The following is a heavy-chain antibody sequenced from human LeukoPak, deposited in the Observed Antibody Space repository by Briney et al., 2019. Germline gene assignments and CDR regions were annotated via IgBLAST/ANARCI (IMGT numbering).Heavy chain of an antibody. CDR3: ARGFYYDRRGYFDY. D-gene: IGHD3-22*01. CDR2: INHTGGT. Sequence: SETLYLTCTVYGGSFNGYYWSWIRQPPGKGLEWIGEINHTGGTNYNPSLKGRVTISVDTSKKQFSLNLSSVTAADTAVYYCARGFYYDRRGYFDYWGQGSLITVSS. CDR1: GGSFNGYY. J-gene: IGHJ4*02. V-gene: IGHV4-34*01.